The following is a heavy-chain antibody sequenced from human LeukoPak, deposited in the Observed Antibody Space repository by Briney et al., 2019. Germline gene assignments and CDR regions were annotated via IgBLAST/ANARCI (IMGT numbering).Heavy chain of an antibody. CDR3: ARRRTIFGVVPRGVERWFDP. CDR2: IYYSGTT. V-gene: IGHV4-39*07. J-gene: IGHJ5*02. Sequence: SETLSLTCSVSGGSISSLSYHWGWIRQPPGKGLEWIGSIYYSGTTYYNPSLKSRVTISVDTSKNQFSLKLSSVAAADTAVYYCARRRTIFGVVPRGVERWFDPWGQGTLVTVSS. D-gene: IGHD3-3*01. CDR1: GGSISSLSYH.